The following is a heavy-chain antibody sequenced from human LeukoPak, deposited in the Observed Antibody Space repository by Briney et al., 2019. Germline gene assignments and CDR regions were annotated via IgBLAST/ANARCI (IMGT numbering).Heavy chain of an antibody. D-gene: IGHD3-22*01. V-gene: IGHV3-53*01. CDR1: GFTVDSNY. Sequence: GGSLRLSCAASGFTVDSNYLSWVRQAPGKGLEWVSTIYTGGNTYYAASVKSRFTISRDFSKNTVFLHMNSLRAEDTAMYYCARGDGSGYYDYFDYWGQGALVTVSS. CDR2: IYTGGNT. CDR3: ARGDGSGYYDYFDY. J-gene: IGHJ4*02.